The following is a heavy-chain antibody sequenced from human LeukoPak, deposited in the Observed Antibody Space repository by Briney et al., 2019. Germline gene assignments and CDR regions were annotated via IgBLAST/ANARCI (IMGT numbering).Heavy chain of an antibody. J-gene: IGHJ4*02. V-gene: IGHV1-18*01. CDR2: ISTYNGNT. CDR3: ARDDVVVTAFYFDY. D-gene: IGHD2-21*02. CDR1: GYTFTSYG. Sequence: ASVKVSCKASGYTFTSYGISWVRQAPPQELEWMGWISTYNGNTNYAQKLQGRVTMTTDTSTSTAYMELRSLRSDDTAVYYCARDDVVVTAFYFDYWGQGTLVTVSS.